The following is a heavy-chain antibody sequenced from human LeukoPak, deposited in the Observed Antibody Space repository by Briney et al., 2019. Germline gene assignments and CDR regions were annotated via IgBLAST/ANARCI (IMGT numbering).Heavy chain of an antibody. J-gene: IGHJ4*02. V-gene: IGHV3-7*05. CDR3: ARRGTSSSWAHFDY. CDR2: IKQDGSEK. D-gene: IGHD6-13*01. Sequence: GGPLRLSCAASGFTFSSYWMTWLRQAPGKGLEWVAKIKQDGSEKYYVDSVKGRFTISRDNAKNSLYLKMNSLGAEDTAVYYCARRGTSSSWAHFDYWGQGTLVTVSS. CDR1: GFTFSSYW.